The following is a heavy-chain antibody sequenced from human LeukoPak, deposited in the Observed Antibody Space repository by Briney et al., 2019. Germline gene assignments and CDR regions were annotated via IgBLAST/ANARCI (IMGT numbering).Heavy chain of an antibody. Sequence: ASVKVSCKASGYTFTGYYIHWVRQAPGQGLEWMGWINPNSGDTNYAQKLQGRVTMTTDTSTSTAYMELRSLRTDDTAVYYCARDRNQNPYYGFWSGYYLANFDYWGPGTLVTVSS. V-gene: IGHV1-2*02. CDR2: INPNSGDT. J-gene: IGHJ4*02. CDR3: ARDRNQNPYYGFWSGYYLANFDY. D-gene: IGHD3-3*01. CDR1: GYTFTGYY.